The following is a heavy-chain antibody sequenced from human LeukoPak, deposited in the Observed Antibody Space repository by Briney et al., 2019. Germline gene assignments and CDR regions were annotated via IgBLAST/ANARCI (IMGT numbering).Heavy chain of an antibody. V-gene: IGHV1-2*02. J-gene: IGHJ4*02. CDR2: INPNSGGT. CDR1: GYTFTGYY. D-gene: IGHD3-9*01. Sequence: GASVKVSCKDSGYTFTGYYMHWVRQAPGQGLEWMGWINPNSGGTNYAQKFQGRVTMTRDTSISTAYMELSRLRSDDTAVYYCAKRGHYDILPTDYWGQGTLVTVSS. CDR3: AKRGHYDILPTDY.